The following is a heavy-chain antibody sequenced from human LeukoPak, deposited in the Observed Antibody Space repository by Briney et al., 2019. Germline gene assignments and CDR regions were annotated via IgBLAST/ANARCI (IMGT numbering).Heavy chain of an antibody. D-gene: IGHD3-22*01. Sequence: EASVKVSCTASGGTFSSYAISWVRQAPRQGLEWMGGIIPIFGAANYAQKFQGRVTITADESTSTAYMELSSLRSEDTAVFYCARGYYDSSGYYCCDAFDIWGQGPMVTVSS. J-gene: IGHJ3*02. V-gene: IGHV1-69*01. CDR3: ARGYYDSSGYYCCDAFDI. CDR2: IIPIFGAA. CDR1: GGTFSSYA.